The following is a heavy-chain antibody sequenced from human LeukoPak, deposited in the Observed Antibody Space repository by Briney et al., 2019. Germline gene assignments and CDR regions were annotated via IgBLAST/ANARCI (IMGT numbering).Heavy chain of an antibody. CDR3: ARHQYGDARFDY. V-gene: IGHV4-30-4*01. J-gene: IGHJ4*02. Sequence: SETLSLTCTVSGGSISSGDYYWSWFRQPPGKGLEWIGYIYHSGSTYYNPSLKSRVSISVDTSKNQFSLKLSSVTAADTAVYYCARHQYGDARFDYWGQGTLVTVSS. D-gene: IGHD4-17*01. CDR1: GGSISSGDYY. CDR2: IYHSGST.